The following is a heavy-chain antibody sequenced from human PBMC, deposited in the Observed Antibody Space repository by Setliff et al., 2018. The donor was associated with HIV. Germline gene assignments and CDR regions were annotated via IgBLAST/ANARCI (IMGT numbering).Heavy chain of an antibody. CDR1: NVSINSYY. Sequence: ETLSLTCTVSNVSINSYYWSWIRQPAGRALEWIGRISSSGTTNYNPSLKSRVKMSIDTSKNQFSLKLSSVTAADTAVYYCARVRYDYVWGSYRSGYFFDYWGQGTLVTVSS. V-gene: IGHV4-4*07. CDR2: ISSSGTT. D-gene: IGHD3-16*02. J-gene: IGHJ4*02. CDR3: ARVRYDYVWGSYRSGYFFDY.